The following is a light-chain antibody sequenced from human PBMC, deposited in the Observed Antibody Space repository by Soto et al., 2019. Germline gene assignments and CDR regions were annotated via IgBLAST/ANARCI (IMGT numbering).Light chain of an antibody. Sequence: EIALPQSPGTLSLSPGERATLSCRASQSLSSSYLAWYQQKPGQAPRLLIYGASSRATGIPDRFSGSGSGTDFTLTISRLEPEDFAVYYCQQYGNSRTFGQGTKV. V-gene: IGKV3-20*01. CDR2: GAS. CDR3: QQYGNSRT. J-gene: IGKJ1*01. CDR1: QSLSSSY.